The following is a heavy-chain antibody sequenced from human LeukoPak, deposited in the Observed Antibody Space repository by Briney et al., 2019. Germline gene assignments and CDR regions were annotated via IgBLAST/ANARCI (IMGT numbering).Heavy chain of an antibody. CDR2: MNPNSGNT. Sequence: GASVKVSCKASGYTFTSYDINWVRQATGQGLEWMGWMNPNSGNTGYAQKFQGRVTLTTDTSTSTAYMEVRSLRSDDTAVYYCASMSGYYPSYYFDYWGQGTLVTVSS. D-gene: IGHD3-3*01. CDR3: ASMSGYYPSYYFDY. CDR1: GYTFTSYD. V-gene: IGHV1-8*01. J-gene: IGHJ4*02.